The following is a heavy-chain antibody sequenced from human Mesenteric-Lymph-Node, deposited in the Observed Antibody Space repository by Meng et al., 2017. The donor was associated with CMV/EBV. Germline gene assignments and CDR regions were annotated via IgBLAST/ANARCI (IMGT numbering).Heavy chain of an antibody. CDR2: IGSSGSTI. CDR3: ARGTLYYGMDV. Sequence: GESLKISCAASGFTFNTYEMNWVRQAPGKGLEWVSYIGSSGSTIHYADSVKGRFTISRDNAKNSLYLQMNSLRAEDTAVYYCARGTLYYGMDVWGQGTTVTVSS. J-gene: IGHJ6*02. CDR1: GFTFNTYE. V-gene: IGHV3-48*03. D-gene: IGHD1-1*01.